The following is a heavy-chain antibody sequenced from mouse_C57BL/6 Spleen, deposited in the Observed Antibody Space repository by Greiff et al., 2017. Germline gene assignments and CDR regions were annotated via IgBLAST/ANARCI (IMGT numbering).Heavy chain of an antibody. CDR2: INPGSGGT. CDR1: GYAFTNYL. D-gene: IGHD3-1*01. J-gene: IGHJ1*03. Sequence: QVQLQESGAELVRPGTSVKVSCKASGYAFTNYLIAWVKQRPGQGLEWIGVINPGSGGTNYNEKFKGKATLTADKSSSTAYMQVSRLTSEDSAVYFCARSGGHFDVWGTGTTVTVSS. V-gene: IGHV1-54*01. CDR3: ARSGGHFDV.